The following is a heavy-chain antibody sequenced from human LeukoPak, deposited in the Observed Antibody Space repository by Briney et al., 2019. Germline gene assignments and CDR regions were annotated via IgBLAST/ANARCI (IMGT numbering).Heavy chain of an antibody. D-gene: IGHD2-2*01. CDR1: GYTFTSYG. CDR3: ERQVDCSSTSCYAGGYYYGMDV. Sequence: ASVKVSCKASGYTFTSYGISWVRQAPGQGLEWTGWISAYNGNTNYAQKLQGRVTMTTDTSTSTAYMELRSLRSDDTDVYYCERQVDCSSTSCYAGGYYYGMDVWGQGTTVTVSS. J-gene: IGHJ6*02. CDR2: ISAYNGNT. V-gene: IGHV1-18*01.